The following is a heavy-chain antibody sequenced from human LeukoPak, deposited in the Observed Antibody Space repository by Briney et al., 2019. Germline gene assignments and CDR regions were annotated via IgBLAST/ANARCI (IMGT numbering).Heavy chain of an antibody. J-gene: IGHJ5*02. Sequence: ASVKVSCKASGYTFTGYYMHWVRQAPGQGLEWMGWINPNSGGTNYAQKFQGRVTMTTDTSTSTAYMELRSLRSDDTAVYYCARAYCSSTSCAINWFDPWGQGTLVTVSS. CDR3: ARAYCSSTSCAINWFDP. CDR2: INPNSGGT. CDR1: GYTFTGYY. V-gene: IGHV1-2*02. D-gene: IGHD2-2*01.